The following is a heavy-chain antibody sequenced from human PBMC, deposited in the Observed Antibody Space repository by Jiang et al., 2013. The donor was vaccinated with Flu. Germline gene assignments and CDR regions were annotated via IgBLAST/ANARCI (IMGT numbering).Heavy chain of an antibody. J-gene: IGHJ6*02. CDR2: INPSGGST. CDR3: ASGVYDSSGYYLNGMDV. Sequence: SGAEVKKPGASVKVSCKASGYTFTSYYMHWVRQAPGQGLEWMGIINPSGGSTSYAQKFQGRVTMTRDTSTSTVYMELSSLRSEDTAVYYCASGVYDSSGYYLNGMDVWGQGTTVTVSS. CDR1: GYTFTSYY. D-gene: IGHD3-22*01. V-gene: IGHV1-46*01.